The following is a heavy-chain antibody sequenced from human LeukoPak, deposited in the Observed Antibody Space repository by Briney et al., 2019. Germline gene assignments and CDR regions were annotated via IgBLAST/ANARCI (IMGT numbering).Heavy chain of an antibody. CDR1: GFSFSTYW. CDR3: ARGYDVYPLGRWFDP. Sequence: GGSLRVSSEVSGFSFSTYWMHWVRQAPGKGLVWVSRINSDGSIAYYADSVKGRFTISRDNAKDTLYLQMNSLRDEDTAVYYCARGYDVYPLGRWFDPWGQGTRVTVSS. CDR2: INSDGSIA. J-gene: IGHJ5*02. D-gene: IGHD5-12*01. V-gene: IGHV3-74*01.